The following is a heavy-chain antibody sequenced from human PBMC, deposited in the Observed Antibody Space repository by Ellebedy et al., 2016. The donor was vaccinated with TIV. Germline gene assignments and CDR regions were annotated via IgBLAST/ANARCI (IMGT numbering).Heavy chain of an antibody. CDR1: GGSISSYY. V-gene: IGHV4-59*08. CDR2: IYYSGNT. J-gene: IGHJ4*02. Sequence: SETLSLTCTVSGGSISSYYWSWIRQPPGKGLEWIGYIYYSGNTNYNPSLKSRVTISVDTSKNQFSLKLSSVTAADTAVYYCASGYSYGNFEYWGQGTLVTVSS. D-gene: IGHD5-18*01. CDR3: ASGYSYGNFEY.